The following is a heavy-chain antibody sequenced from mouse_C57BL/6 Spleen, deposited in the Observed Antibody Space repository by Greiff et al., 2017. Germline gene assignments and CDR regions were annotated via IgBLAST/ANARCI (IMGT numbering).Heavy chain of an antibody. Sequence: EVKLMESGPELVKPGASVKISCKASGYSFTGYYMNWVKQSPEKSLEWIGEINPSTGGTTYNQKFKAKATLTVNKSSSTAYMQLKSLTSEDSAVYYCAPEGFITHGAMDYWGQGTSVTVSS. CDR1: GYSFTGYY. D-gene: IGHD1-1*01. J-gene: IGHJ4*01. V-gene: IGHV1-42*01. CDR3: APEGFITHGAMDY. CDR2: INPSTGGT.